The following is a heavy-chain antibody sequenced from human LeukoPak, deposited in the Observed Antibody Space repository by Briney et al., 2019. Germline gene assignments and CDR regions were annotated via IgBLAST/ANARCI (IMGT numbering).Heavy chain of an antibody. CDR1: GFTFSTYA. Sequence: GRSLRLSCAASGFTFSTYAMHWVRQAPGKGLEWVAVITYDGSDKYYADFVKGRFTISRDNSKNTVYLQMNSLRAEDTAVYYCARVPYGSGTYTDYWGRGTLVTVSS. CDR2: ITYDGSDK. D-gene: IGHD3-10*01. J-gene: IGHJ4*02. V-gene: IGHV3-30-3*01. CDR3: ARVPYGSGTYTDY.